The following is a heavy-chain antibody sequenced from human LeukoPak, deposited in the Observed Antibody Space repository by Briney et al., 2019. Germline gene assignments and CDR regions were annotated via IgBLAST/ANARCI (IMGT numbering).Heavy chain of an antibody. J-gene: IGHJ4*02. CDR2: IYYSGST. D-gene: IGHD1-26*01. CDR3: AGYSGSWVDFDY. Sequence: PSETLSLTCTVSGGSISSYYWSWIRHPPGKGLEWIGYIYYSGSTNYNPSLKSRVTISVDTSKNQFSLKLSSVTAADTAVYYCAGYSGSWVDFDYWGQGTLVTVSS. CDR1: GGSISSYY. V-gene: IGHV4-59*08.